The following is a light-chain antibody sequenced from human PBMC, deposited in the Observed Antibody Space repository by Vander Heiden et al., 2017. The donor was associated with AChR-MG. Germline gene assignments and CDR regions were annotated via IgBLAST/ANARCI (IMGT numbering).Light chain of an antibody. CDR2: EGS. V-gene: IGLV2-23*01. Sequence: SALTQPASVSGSPGQSITIPCPGTSSDVGSYNLVSWYQQHPGKPHNLMIYEGSKRPSGVATRFSGSKSGNTASLTISGLQAEDEADYYCCSYAGSSTYVFGSGTKVTVL. J-gene: IGLJ1*01. CDR1: SSDVGSYNL. CDR3: CSYAGSSTYV.